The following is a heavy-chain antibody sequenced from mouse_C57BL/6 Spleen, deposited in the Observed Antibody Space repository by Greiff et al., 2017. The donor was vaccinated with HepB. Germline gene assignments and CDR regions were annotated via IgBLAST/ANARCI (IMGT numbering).Heavy chain of an antibody. V-gene: IGHV2-9-1*01. CDR3: ARDRHYGSSPSMDY. J-gene: IGHJ4*01. CDR1: GFSLTSYA. D-gene: IGHD1-1*01. CDR2: IWTGGGT. Sequence: VQRVESGPGLVAPSQSLSITCTVSGFSLTSYAISWVRQPPGKGLEWLGVIWTGGGTNYNSALKSRLSISKDNSKSQVFLKMNSLQTDDTARYYCARDRHYGSSPSMDYWGQGTSVTVSS.